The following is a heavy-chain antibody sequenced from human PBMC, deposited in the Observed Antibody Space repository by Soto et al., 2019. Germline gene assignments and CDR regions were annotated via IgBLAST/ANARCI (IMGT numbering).Heavy chain of an antibody. CDR1: GFSFDSYW. D-gene: IGHD2-2*01. J-gene: IGHJ4*02. V-gene: IGHV3-74*01. Sequence: QLVEAGGGLVQPGGSLRLSCTVSGFSFDSYWMHWVRQAPGKGPVWVSRIDYDGTTTNYADFVKGRFTISRDNAKNTLYLQMNSRRSEDTAVYYCTRGPRASSGGTGAYWGQGTLVTVSS. CDR3: TRGPRASSGGTGAY. CDR2: IDYDGTTT.